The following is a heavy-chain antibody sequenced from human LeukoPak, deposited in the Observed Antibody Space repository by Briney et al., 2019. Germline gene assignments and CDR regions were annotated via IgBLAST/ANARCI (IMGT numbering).Heavy chain of an antibody. D-gene: IGHD1-20*01. V-gene: IGHV3-7*01. Sequence: GGSLRLSCAASGFTFSHDWMSWVRQAPGKGLEWVASIKQDGSGEHYVDSVKGRFTISRDNAKNSLNLQMNSLRAEDTAVYYCARDHYNWTPDQGYKVFDYWGQGSLVTVSS. CDR1: GFTFSHDW. CDR3: ARDHYNWTPDQGYKVFDY. CDR2: IKQDGSGE. J-gene: IGHJ4*02.